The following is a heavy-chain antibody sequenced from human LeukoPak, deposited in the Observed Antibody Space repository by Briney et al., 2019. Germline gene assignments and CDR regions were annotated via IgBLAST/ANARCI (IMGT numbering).Heavy chain of an antibody. CDR1: GFTFTTYA. D-gene: IGHD1-26*01. CDR2: ISSTSTYI. Sequence: GGSLRLSCVGSGFTFTTYAMIWVRQAPGKGLEWHSSISSTSTYIHYADSVKGRFTISRANAKNSLYLQMNSLRSDDTAVYYCARDQGGASDSKPQYYRFGLDVWGQGTTVTVS. J-gene: IGHJ6*02. CDR3: ARDQGGASDSKPQYYRFGLDV. V-gene: IGHV3-21*01.